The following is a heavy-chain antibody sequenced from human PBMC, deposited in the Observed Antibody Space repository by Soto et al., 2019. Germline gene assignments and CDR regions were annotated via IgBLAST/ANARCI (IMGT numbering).Heavy chain of an antibody. CDR1: GGSFSGYY. D-gene: IGHD7-27*01. V-gene: IGHV4-34*01. Sequence: SETLSLTCAVYGGSFSGYYWSWIRQPPGKGLEWIGEINHSGSTNYNPSLKSRVTISVDTSKNQFSLKLSSVTAADTAVYYCAKQAPPTGALGGYYFDYWGQGTLVTVSS. CDR3: AKQAPPTGALGGYYFDY. CDR2: INHSGST. J-gene: IGHJ4*02.